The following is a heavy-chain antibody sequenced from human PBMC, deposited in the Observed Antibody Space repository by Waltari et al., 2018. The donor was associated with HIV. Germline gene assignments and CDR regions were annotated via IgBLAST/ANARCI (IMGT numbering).Heavy chain of an antibody. D-gene: IGHD3-22*01. Sequence: QVQLVHSGAEVKKPGASVKVSCKAYGYTFTSYGISWVQQSPGQGLEWMGWISAYNGNTNYAQKLQGRVTMTTDTSTSTAYMELRSLRSDDTAVYYCARELIYGSSGYFDAFDIWGQGTMVTVSS. V-gene: IGHV1-18*01. CDR3: ARELIYGSSGYFDAFDI. J-gene: IGHJ3*02. CDR2: ISAYNGNT. CDR1: GYTFTSYG.